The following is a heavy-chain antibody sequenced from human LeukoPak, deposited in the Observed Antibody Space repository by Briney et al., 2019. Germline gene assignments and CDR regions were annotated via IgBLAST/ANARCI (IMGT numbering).Heavy chain of an antibody. Sequence: GGSLRLSCSASGFTFSSYAMRWVRQAPGKGLEYVSAISSNGGSTYYADSVKGRFTISRDNSKNTLYLQMSSLRAEDTAVYYCVKGELLWFGELEVFDYWGQGTLVTVSS. J-gene: IGHJ4*02. CDR3: VKGELLWFGELEVFDY. CDR2: ISSNGGST. CDR1: GFTFSSYA. D-gene: IGHD3-10*01. V-gene: IGHV3-64D*06.